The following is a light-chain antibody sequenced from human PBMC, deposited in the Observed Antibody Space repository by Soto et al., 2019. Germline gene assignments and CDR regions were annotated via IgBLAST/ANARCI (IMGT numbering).Light chain of an antibody. CDR2: AAS. CDR3: QQTYSTPRGA. CDR1: ESIRNN. V-gene: IGKV1-39*01. J-gene: IGKJ1*01. Sequence: DIQMTQSPSSLSASVGDRVTITCRASESIRNNLNWYQQKPGKAPKLLIYAASTLQSGVPSRFSGGGSGTEFTLTIGILQPEDFTTYYCQQTYSTPRGAFGQGTKVEFK.